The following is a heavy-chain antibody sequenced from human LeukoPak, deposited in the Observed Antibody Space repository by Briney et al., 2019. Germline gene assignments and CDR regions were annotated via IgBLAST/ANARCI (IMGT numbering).Heavy chain of an antibody. CDR3: ATGYSSGWYGRLDY. J-gene: IGHJ4*02. CDR1: GFTFSSYS. CDR2: ISSSSTI. D-gene: IGHD6-19*01. Sequence: GGSLRLSCAASGFTFSSYSMNWVRQAPGKGLEWVSYISSSSTIYYADSVKGRFTVSRDNAKNSLYLQMNSLRAEDTAVYYCATGYSSGWYGRLDYWGQGTLVTVSS. V-gene: IGHV3-48*01.